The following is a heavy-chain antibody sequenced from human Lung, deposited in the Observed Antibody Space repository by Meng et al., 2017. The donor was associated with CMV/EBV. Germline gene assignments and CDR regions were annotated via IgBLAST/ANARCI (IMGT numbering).Heavy chain of an antibody. CDR1: GFTVNTNY. J-gene: IGHJ4*02. CDR2: IYSGGRT. D-gene: IGHD6-13*01. CDR3: AKYPQTYPYSSSS. Sequence: GESLKISCAASGFTVNTNYMSWVRQAPGKGLECGSVIYSGGRTYYADSVKGRFTISRDNSKNTLYLQMNSLRAEDTAMYYCAKYPQTYPYSSSSWGQGTLVTVSS. V-gene: IGHV3-53*01.